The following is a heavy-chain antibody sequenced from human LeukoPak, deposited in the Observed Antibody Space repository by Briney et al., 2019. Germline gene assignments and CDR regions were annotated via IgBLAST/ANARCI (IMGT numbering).Heavy chain of an antibody. CDR1: GGSFSGYT. CDR2: INHSGST. J-gene: IGHJ4*02. D-gene: IGHD2-15*01. CDR3: ARQSDACQCAGSCYYFAY. V-gene: IGHV4-34*01. Sequence: SETLSLTCAGYGGSFSGYTWSWIRQPPGKGLEWIGDINHSGSTNYNPSLKSRVTISVDTSKNQFSLKLSSVTAADTAVYYCARQSDACQCAGSCYYFAYWGQGTLVTVSS.